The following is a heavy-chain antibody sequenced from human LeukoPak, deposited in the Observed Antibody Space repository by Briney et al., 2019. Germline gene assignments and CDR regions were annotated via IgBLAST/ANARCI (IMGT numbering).Heavy chain of an antibody. J-gene: IGHJ6*03. CDR1: GFTFSSYG. CDR3: AKRGSGWYEDYYYYMDV. Sequence: PGRSLRLSCAASGFTFSSYGMHWVRQAPGKGLEWVAVISYDGGNKYYADSVKGRFTISRDNSKNTLYLQMNSLRAEDTAVYYCAKRGSGWYEDYYYYMDVWGKGTTVTISS. CDR2: ISYDGGNK. D-gene: IGHD6-19*01. V-gene: IGHV3-33*05.